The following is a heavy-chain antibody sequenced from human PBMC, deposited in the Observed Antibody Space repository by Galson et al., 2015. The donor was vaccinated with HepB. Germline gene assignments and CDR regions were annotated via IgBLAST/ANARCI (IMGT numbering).Heavy chain of an antibody. Sequence: SLRLSCAASGFTFSSYAMNWVRQAPGKGLEWVSGISGSGGRTYDADSAKGRFTISRDNSKNTLFVQMNSLRVEDTAVYYCAKEPVHGDYDSWSGYYFDSWGQGTLVIVSS. J-gene: IGHJ4*02. CDR2: ISGSGGRT. D-gene: IGHD3-3*01. CDR1: GFTFSSYA. CDR3: AKEPVHGDYDSWSGYYFDS. V-gene: IGHV3-23*01.